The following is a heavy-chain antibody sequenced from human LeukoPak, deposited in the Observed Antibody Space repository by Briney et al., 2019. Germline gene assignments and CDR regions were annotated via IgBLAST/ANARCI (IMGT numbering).Heavy chain of an antibody. CDR1: GYTFTSYD. D-gene: IGHD2-8*01. V-gene: IGHV1-8*01. Sequence: GASVKVSCKASGYTFTSYDINWVRQATGQGLEWMGWMNPNSGNTGYAQKFQGRVTMTRNTSISTAYMELSSLRSEDTAVYYCARVNDASDAFDIWGQGTMVTVSS. CDR2: MNPNSGNT. J-gene: IGHJ3*02. CDR3: ARVNDASDAFDI.